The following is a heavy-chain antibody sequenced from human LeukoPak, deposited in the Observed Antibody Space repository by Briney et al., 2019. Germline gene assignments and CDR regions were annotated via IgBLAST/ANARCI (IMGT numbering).Heavy chain of an antibody. J-gene: IGHJ4*02. Sequence: PGGSLRLSSAASGFTFSSYGMHRVRQAPGKGLEGGAVISYDGSNKYYADSVKGRFTISRDNSKDTLYLQMNSLRAEDTAVYYCAKGGRSGYYGSGSYIGYWGQGTLVTVSS. CDR2: ISYDGSNK. CDR1: GFTFSSYG. V-gene: IGHV3-30*18. D-gene: IGHD3-10*01. CDR3: AKGGRSGYYGSGSYIGY.